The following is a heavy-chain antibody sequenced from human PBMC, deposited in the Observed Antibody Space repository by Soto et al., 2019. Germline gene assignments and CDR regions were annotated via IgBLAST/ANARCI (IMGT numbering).Heavy chain of an antibody. CDR2: VYYTGTT. CDR1: NFSVLTSIYY. CDR3: ARNWNLALVPAAYFDS. Sequence: SETLSLTCTVSNFSVLTSIYYWAWVRQPPGKGLEWVGTVYYTGTTYYNPSLQSRVTISIDTSKNQFSLNLNSVTAADTAVYYCARNWNLALVPAAYFDSWGQGTLVTVSS. J-gene: IGHJ4*02. V-gene: IGHV4-39*01. D-gene: IGHD2-2*01.